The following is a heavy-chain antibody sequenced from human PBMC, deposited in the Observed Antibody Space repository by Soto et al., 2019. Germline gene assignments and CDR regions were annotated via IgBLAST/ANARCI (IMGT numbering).Heavy chain of an antibody. Sequence: PSETLSLTCTVSGGSISSSSYYWGWIRQPPGKGLEWIGSIYYSGSTYYNPSLKSRVTISVDTSKNQFSLKLSSVTAADTAVYYCARRRIAASRDYYYYYYGMDVWGQGTTVTVSS. V-gene: IGHV4-39*01. CDR3: ARRRIAASRDYYYYYYGMDV. D-gene: IGHD6-13*01. J-gene: IGHJ6*02. CDR1: GGSISSSSYY. CDR2: IYYSGST.